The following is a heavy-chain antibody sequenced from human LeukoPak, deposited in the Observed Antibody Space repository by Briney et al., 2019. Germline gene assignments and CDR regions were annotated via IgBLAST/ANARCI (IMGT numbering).Heavy chain of an antibody. J-gene: IGHJ6*03. CDR2: IIPIFGTA. Sequence: ASVKVSCKASGGTFSSYAISWVRQAPGQGLEWMGGIIPIFGTANYAQKFQGRVTITTDESTSTAYMELSSLRSEDTAVYYCARGVVRGAVYYYYMDVWGKGTTVTVSS. D-gene: IGHD3-10*01. CDR3: ARGVVRGAVYYYYMDV. CDR1: GGTFSSYA. V-gene: IGHV1-69*05.